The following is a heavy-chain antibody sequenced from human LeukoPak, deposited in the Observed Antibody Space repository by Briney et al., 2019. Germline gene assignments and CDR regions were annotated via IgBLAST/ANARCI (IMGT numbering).Heavy chain of an antibody. Sequence: PGGSLRLSCAASGFTFSDYYMSWVRQAPGKGLEWVSSVVYGETTTYYTSSVKGRFTISRDNSKSTLYLQLNSLRAEDTAIYYCARDPYSGAYGDTYYYYMDVWGKGTTVTISS. CDR3: ARDPYSGAYGDTYYYYMDV. CDR1: GFTFSDYY. J-gene: IGHJ6*03. V-gene: IGHV3-23*01. D-gene: IGHD1-26*01. CDR2: VVYGETTT.